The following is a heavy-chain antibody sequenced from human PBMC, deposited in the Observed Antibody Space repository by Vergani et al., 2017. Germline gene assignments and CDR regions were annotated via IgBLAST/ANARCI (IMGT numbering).Heavy chain of an antibody. V-gene: IGHV4-34*01. CDR2: INHSGST. CDR1: GGSFSGYY. CDR3: ASQPDEYYYGMDV. Sequence: QVQLQQWGAGLLKPSETLSLTCAVYGGSFSGYYWSWIRQPPGKGLEWIGEINHSGSTYYNPSLKSRVTISVDTSKNQFPLKLSSVTAADTAVYYCASQPDEYYYGMDVWGEGSTVTVAS. J-gene: IGHJ6*04.